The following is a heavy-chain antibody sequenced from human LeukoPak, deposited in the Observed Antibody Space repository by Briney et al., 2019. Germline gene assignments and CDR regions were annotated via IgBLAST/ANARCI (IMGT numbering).Heavy chain of an antibody. CDR2: ISYDGSNK. CDR3: AKEGYYYDSSGYNYYYGIDV. CDR1: GFTFSSYG. D-gene: IGHD3-22*01. Sequence: GGSLRLSCAASGFTFSSYGMHWVRQAPGKGLEWVAVISYDGSNKYYADSVKGRFTISRDNSKNTLYLQMNSLRAEDTAVCYCAKEGYYYDSSGYNYYYGIDVWGQGTTVTVSS. J-gene: IGHJ6*02. V-gene: IGHV3-30*18.